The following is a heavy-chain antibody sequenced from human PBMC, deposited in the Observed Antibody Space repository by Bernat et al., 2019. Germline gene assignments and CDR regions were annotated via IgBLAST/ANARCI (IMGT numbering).Heavy chain of an antibody. V-gene: IGHV3-15*01. CDR3: TTEEVGATTFFDY. CDR2: IKSKTDGGTT. CDR1: GFTFSNAW. J-gene: IGHJ4*02. Sequence: EVQLVESGGGLVKPGGSLRLSCAASGFTFSNAWMSWVRQAPGKGLEWVGRIKSKTDGGTTDYAAPVKGRFIISRDDSKNTLYLQMNSLKTEDTAVYYCTTEEVGATTFFDYWGQGTLVTVSS. D-gene: IGHD1-26*01.